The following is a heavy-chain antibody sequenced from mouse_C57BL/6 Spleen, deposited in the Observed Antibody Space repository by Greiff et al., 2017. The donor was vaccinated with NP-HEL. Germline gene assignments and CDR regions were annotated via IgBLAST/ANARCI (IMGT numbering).Heavy chain of an antibody. CDR2: ISYSGST. CDR1: GYSITSGYD. D-gene: IGHD1-1*01. J-gene: IGHJ1*03. CDR3: AREGDYYGSRHWYFDV. Sequence: VQLKESGPGMVKPSQSLSLTCTVTGYSITSGYDWHWIRHFPGNKLEWMGYISYSGSTNYNPSLKSRISITHDTSKNHFFLKLNSVTTEDTATYYCAREGDYYGSRHWYFDVWGTGTTVTVSS. V-gene: IGHV3-1*01.